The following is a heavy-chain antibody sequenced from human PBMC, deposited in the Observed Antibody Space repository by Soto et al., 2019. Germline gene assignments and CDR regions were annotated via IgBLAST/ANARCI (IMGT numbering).Heavy chain of an antibody. D-gene: IGHD2-2*01. Sequence: PSETLFLPCTVSGGSLSSYYWSWIRQPPGKGLEWIGYIYYSGSTNYNPSLKSRVTISVDTSKNQFSLKLSSVTAADTAVYYCARVDQLLALGYYMDVWGKGTTVTVSS. CDR2: IYYSGST. CDR3: ARVDQLLALGYYMDV. J-gene: IGHJ6*03. CDR1: GGSLSSYY. V-gene: IGHV4-59*08.